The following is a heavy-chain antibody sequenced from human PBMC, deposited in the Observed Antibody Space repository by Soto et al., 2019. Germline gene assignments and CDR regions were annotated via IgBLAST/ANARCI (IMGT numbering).Heavy chain of an antibody. J-gene: IGHJ4*02. D-gene: IGHD5-12*01. Sequence: SETLSLTCTVSGRSISSGYYYLIWLPHLLVKGLVWIGYIYYSGSTYYNPSLKSRVTISVDTSKNQFSLKLSSVTVAVTAVYYCARWLGYGPHFDYWGQGTLVTVSS. V-gene: IGHV4-30-4*01. CDR3: ARWLGYGPHFDY. CDR1: GRSISSGYYY. CDR2: IYYSGST.